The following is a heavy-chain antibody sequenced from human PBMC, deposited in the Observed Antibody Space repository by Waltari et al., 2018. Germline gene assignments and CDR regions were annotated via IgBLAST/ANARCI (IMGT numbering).Heavy chain of an antibody. V-gene: IGHV4-30-4*01. J-gene: IGHJ5*02. D-gene: IGHD2-15*01. CDR1: GCSISIGASY. CDR3: AREHCSGGSCYWARWFDP. CDR2: IYYSGST. Sequence: QVQLQESGPGLVKPSQTLSLPSTVSGCSISIGASYWRWIRQPPGNGLEWIGYIYYSGSTYYNPSRKSRVTISVDTSKNQFSLKLSSVTAADTAVYYCAREHCSGGSCYWARWFDPWGQGTLVTVSS.